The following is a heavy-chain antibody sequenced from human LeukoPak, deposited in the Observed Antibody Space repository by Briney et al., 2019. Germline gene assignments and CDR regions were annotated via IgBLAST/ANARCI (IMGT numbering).Heavy chain of an antibody. CDR3: SEGYFEPFDH. D-gene: IGHD2/OR15-2a*01. CDR1: GVSVSTSH. CDR2: LSYTGKT. Sequence: SPSETLSLTCNVSGVSVSTSHWTWIRQRPGKGLEWIGCLSYTGKTDYNLSLKSRVSISLGSSNNHFSLKLTSVTAADTAVYYCSEGYFEPFDHWGQGILVTVSS. V-gene: IGHV4-59*02. J-gene: IGHJ4*02.